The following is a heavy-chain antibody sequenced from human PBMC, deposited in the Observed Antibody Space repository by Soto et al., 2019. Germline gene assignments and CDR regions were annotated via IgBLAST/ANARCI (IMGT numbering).Heavy chain of an antibody. Sequence: QVQLVQSGAEVKSPGASVKVSCKASGYTFTDHYILWVRQAPGQGLEWMGWVNPISGGTIYAPKFPGWVSMTRDTSPGTAYLELRSLTSAATAVYFCARANSCGSGELAYWGQGTLVTVSS. V-gene: IGHV1-2*04. CDR1: GYTFTDHY. CDR2: VNPISGGT. J-gene: IGHJ4*02. D-gene: IGHD3-10*01. CDR3: ARANSCGSGELAY.